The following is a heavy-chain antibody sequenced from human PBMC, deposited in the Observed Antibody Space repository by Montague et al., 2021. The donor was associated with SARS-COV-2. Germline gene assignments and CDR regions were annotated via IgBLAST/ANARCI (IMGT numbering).Heavy chain of an antibody. J-gene: IGHJ4*02. D-gene: IGHD2-15*01. CDR2: IYYSRST. CDR1: GGSISSGGYY. Sequence: TLSLTCTVSGGSISSGGYYWSWIRQPPGKGLEWIGYIYYSRSTYYNPSLKSRVTISVDTSKNQFSLKLSSVTAADTAVYYCARLTAGYCSGGSCYWGTGFDYWGQGTLVTVSS. V-gene: IGHV4-31*03. CDR3: ARLTAGYCSGGSCYWGTGFDY.